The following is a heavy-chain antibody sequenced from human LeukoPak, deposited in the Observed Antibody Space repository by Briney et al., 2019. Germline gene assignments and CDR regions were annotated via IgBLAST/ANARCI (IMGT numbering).Heavy chain of an antibody. CDR3: ARGLKSGIAVAGTIDY. CDR1: GYTFTGYY. CDR2: INPNSGGT. D-gene: IGHD6-19*01. Sequence: GASVKVSCKASGYTFTGYYMHWVRQAPGQGLEWMGRINPNSGGTNYAQKFQGRVTMTRDTSISTAYMELSRLRSDDTAVYYCARGLKSGIAVAGTIDYWGQGTLVTVSS. V-gene: IGHV1-2*02. J-gene: IGHJ4*02.